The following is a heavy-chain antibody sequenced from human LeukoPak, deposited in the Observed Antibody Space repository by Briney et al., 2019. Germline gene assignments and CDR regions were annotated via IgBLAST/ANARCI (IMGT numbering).Heavy chain of an antibody. J-gene: IGHJ4*02. D-gene: IGHD6-19*01. V-gene: IGHV4-39*01. Sequence: PSETLSLTCTVSGGSISSGGYYWSWIRQPPGKGLEWIGSIYYSGSTYYNPSLKSRVTISVDTSKDQFSLKLSSVTAADTAVYYCARAYSSGWYFDYWGQGTLVTVSS. CDR3: ARAYSSGWYFDY. CDR2: IYYSGST. CDR1: GGSISSGGYY.